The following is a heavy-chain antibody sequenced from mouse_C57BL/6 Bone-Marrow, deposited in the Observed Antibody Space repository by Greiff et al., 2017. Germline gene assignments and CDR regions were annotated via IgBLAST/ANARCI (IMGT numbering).Heavy chain of an antibody. D-gene: IGHD2-1*01. CDR3: ARVGNYNYYAMDY. V-gene: IGHV1-81*01. CDR1: GYTFTSYG. CDR2: IYPRSGNT. Sequence: QVQLQQSGAELARPGASVKLSCKASGYTFTSYGISWVKQRTGQGLEWIGEIYPRSGNTYYNEKFKGKATLTADKSASTAYMELRSLTSEDSAVYFCARVGNYNYYAMDYWGQGTSVTVSS. J-gene: IGHJ4*01.